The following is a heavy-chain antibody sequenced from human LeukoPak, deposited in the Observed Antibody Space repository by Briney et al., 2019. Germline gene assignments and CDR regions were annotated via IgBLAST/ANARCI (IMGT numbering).Heavy chain of an antibody. CDR2: MNQDGSAK. D-gene: IGHD3-16*01. V-gene: IGHV3-7*01. Sequence: PGGSLRLSCAASGFTFSDSWMSWVRQAPGKGLEWVANMNQDGSAKGCVDSVKGRFTISRDSARNSLYLQMSSLRPEDTAVYYCATYTHWVAGDVWGQGTTVTVSS. J-gene: IGHJ6*02. CDR3: ATYTHWVAGDV. CDR1: GFTFSDSW.